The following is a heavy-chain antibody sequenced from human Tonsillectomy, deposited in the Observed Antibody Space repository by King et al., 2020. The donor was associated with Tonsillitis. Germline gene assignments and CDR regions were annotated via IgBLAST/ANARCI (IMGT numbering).Heavy chain of an antibody. J-gene: IGHJ4*02. CDR2: IKSKTDGGTT. V-gene: IGHV3-15*01. D-gene: IGHD3-10*01. Sequence: VQLVESGGGLVKPGGSLRLSCAASGFTFSNAWMSWVRQAPGKGLEWVGRIKSKTDGGTTDYAAPVKGRFTISRDDSKNTLYLQMNSLKTEDTAVYYCTIVLYGSGSYFHWGQGTLVTVSS. CDR1: GFTFSNAW. CDR3: TIVLYGSGSYFH.